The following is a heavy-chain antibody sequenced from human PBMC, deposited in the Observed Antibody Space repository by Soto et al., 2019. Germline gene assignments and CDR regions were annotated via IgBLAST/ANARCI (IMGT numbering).Heavy chain of an antibody. CDR1: GFTFSSYW. Sequence: GGSLRLSCAASGFTFSSYWMNWVRQAPGKGLEWISTISDNGESTYYADSVKGRFTISRDNSKNSLSLHMNSLRVEDTAVYYCATNNFYDSSGYFYFYYGMYVWGQGTTVTVSS. V-gene: IGHV3-23*01. CDR2: ISDNGEST. D-gene: IGHD3-22*01. CDR3: ATNNFYDSSGYFYFYYGMYV. J-gene: IGHJ6*02.